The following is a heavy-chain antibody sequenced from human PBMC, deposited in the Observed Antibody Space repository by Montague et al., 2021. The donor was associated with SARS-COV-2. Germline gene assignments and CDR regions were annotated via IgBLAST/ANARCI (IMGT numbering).Heavy chain of an antibody. J-gene: IGHJ4*02. D-gene: IGHD6-19*01. CDR3: ARDHGSGWFTFDY. Sequence: SLRLSCAASGFTVSSNYMSWVRQAPGKGLEWVSVIYSGGSTYYADSMKGRFTISRHNSKNTLYLQMNSLRAEDTAVYYCARDHGSGWFTFDYWGQGTLVTVSS. CDR2: IYSGGST. CDR1: GFTVSSNY. V-gene: IGHV3-53*04.